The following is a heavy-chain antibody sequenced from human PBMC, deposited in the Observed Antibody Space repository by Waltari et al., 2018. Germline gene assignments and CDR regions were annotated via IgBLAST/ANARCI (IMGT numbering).Heavy chain of an antibody. CDR1: GGSISSGSYY. CDR2: IYTSGST. D-gene: IGHD3-3*01. CDR3: AREDLRFPTGFDY. Sequence: QVQLQESGPGLVKPSQTLSLTCTVSGGSISSGSYYWSWIRQPAGMGLEWIGRIYTSGSTNYNPSLKSRVTISVDTSKNQFSRKLSSVTAADTAVYYCAREDLRFPTGFDYWGQGTLVTVSS. V-gene: IGHV4-61*02. J-gene: IGHJ4*02.